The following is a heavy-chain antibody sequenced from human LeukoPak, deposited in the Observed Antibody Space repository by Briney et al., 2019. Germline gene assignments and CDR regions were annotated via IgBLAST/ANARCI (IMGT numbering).Heavy chain of an antibody. CDR1: GYTFTDYY. D-gene: IGHD5-12*01. J-gene: IGHJ4*02. Sequence: GASVKVSCKASGYTFTDYYMHWVRQAPGQGLEWMGWINPNSGDTKYAQKFQGRVTMTRDTSISTAYMELSRLISDDTAVFYCARGGYHSGGYWGQGTLVTISP. V-gene: IGHV1-2*02. CDR3: ARGGYHSGGY. CDR2: INPNSGDT.